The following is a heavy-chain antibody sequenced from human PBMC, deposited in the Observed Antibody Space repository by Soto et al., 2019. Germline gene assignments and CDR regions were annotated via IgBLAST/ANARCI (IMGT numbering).Heavy chain of an antibody. Sequence: QVQLVQSGAEVKKPGASVKVSCKASGYTFTSYGISWVRQAPGQGLEWMGWISAYNGNTNYAQKLQGRVTMTTDTPXXTAYMEPRSLRSADTAVYYCARRPVVPAAIYWFDPWGQGTLVTVSS. CDR3: ARRPVVPAAIYWFDP. CDR1: GYTFTSYG. V-gene: IGHV1-18*01. D-gene: IGHD2-2*01. CDR2: ISAYNGNT. J-gene: IGHJ5*02.